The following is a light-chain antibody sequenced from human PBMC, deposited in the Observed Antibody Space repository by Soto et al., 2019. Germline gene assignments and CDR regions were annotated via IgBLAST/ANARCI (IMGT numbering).Light chain of an antibody. V-gene: IGKV3-20*01. CDR1: QSVSNDF. CDR3: HQYGGSPGT. J-gene: IGKJ1*01. Sequence: EIVLTQSPGILSLSPGERATLSCRASQSVSNDFLAWYQQRPGQAPRLLIYDASSRATGVPDRFSGSGSGTDFTLTISRLEPEDFAVYYCHQYGGSPGTLGQGTKVDIK. CDR2: DAS.